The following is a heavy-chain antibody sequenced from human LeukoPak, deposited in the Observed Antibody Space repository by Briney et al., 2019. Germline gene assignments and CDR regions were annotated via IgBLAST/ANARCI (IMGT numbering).Heavy chain of an antibody. D-gene: IGHD4-17*01. CDR1: GGSFSGYY. CDR2: INHSGST. J-gene: IGHJ3*02. CDR3: ARSYGDYLGLNI. Sequence: PSETLSLTCAVYGGSFSGYYWSWIRQPPGKGLEWIGEINHSGSTNYNPSLKSRVTISVDTSKNQFSLKLSSVTAADTAVYYCARSYGDYLGLNIWGQGTMVTVSS. V-gene: IGHV4-34*01.